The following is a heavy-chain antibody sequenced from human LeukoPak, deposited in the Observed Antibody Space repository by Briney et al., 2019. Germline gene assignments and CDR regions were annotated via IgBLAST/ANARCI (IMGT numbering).Heavy chain of an antibody. CDR1: GFTFSDYY. V-gene: IGHV3-11*04. J-gene: IGHJ5*01. Sequence: GGSLRLSCAASGFTFSDYYMNWIRQAPGRGLEWVSYISSGGSTIYHIDSVKGRFTISRDNSKNMVYLQMNSLRSDDTAVYSCAKPHIIASYAGDSWGQGTLVTVSS. CDR3: AKPHIIASYAGDS. CDR2: ISSGGSTI. D-gene: IGHD2-2*01.